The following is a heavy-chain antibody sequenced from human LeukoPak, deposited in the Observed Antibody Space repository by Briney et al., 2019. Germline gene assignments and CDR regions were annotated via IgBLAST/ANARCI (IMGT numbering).Heavy chain of an antibody. D-gene: IGHD3-16*01. CDR3: ARDPTGEYYYYGMDV. CDR1: GYTFTSYA. J-gene: IGHJ6*02. V-gene: IGHV7-4-1*02. Sequence: ASVKVSCKASGYTFTSYAMNWVRQAPGQGLEWMGWINTNTGNPTYAQGLTGRFVFSLDTSVSTAYLQISSLKAEDTAVYYCARDPTGEYYYYGMDVWGQGTTVTVSS. CDR2: INTNTGNP.